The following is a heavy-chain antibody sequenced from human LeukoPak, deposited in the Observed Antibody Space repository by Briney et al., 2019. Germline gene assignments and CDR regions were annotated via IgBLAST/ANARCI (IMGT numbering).Heavy chain of an antibody. V-gene: IGHV3-9*01. J-gene: IGHJ4*02. CDR3: AKGLTEWELLVDY. CDR2: ISWNSGSI. Sequence: QPGRSLRLSCAASGFTFDDYAMHWVRQAPGKGLEWVSGISWNSGSIGYADSVKGRFTISRDNAKNSLYLQMNSLRAEDTALYYCAKGLTEWELLVDYWGQGTLVTVSS. D-gene: IGHD1-26*01. CDR1: GFTFDDYA.